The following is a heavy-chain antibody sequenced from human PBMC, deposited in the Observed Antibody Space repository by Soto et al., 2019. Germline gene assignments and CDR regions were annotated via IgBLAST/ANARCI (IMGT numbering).Heavy chain of an antibody. V-gene: IGHV3-30*18. J-gene: IGHJ4*02. CDR1: GFPFSSYG. CDR2: ISYDGSNK. CDR3: AKDLGSGWNFDY. D-gene: IGHD6-19*01. Sequence: PGGSLSLSCAASGFPFSSYGMHWVRQAPGKGLEWVAVISYDGSNKYYADSVKGRFTISRDNSKNTLYLQMNSLRAEDTAVYYCAKDLGSGWNFDYWGQGTLVTVSS.